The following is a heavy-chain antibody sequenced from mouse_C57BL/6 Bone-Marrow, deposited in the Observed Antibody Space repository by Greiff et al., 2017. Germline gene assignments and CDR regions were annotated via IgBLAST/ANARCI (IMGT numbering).Heavy chain of an antibody. V-gene: IGHV1-4*01. J-gene: IGHJ1*03. CDR1: GYTFTSYT. CDR3: ARGAITTVVADWYVDV. Sequence: QVQLQQSGAELARPGASVKMSCKASGYTFTSYTMHWVKQRPGQGLEWIGYINPSSGYTKYNQKFKDKATLTADKSSSTAYMQLSSLTSEDSAVYYCARGAITTVVADWYVDVWGTGTTVTVSS. D-gene: IGHD1-1*01. CDR2: INPSSGYT.